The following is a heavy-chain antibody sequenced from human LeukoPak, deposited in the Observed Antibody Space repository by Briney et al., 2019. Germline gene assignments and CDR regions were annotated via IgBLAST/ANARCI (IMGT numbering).Heavy chain of an antibody. D-gene: IGHD2-2*01. CDR1: GYTFTGYY. CDR3: AREDSSTQDAFDI. J-gene: IGHJ3*02. V-gene: IGHV1-2*02. CDR2: INPNSGGT. Sequence: ASVKVSCKASGYTFTGYYMHWVRQAPGQGLEWMGWINPNSGGTNYAQKFQGRVTMTRDTSISTAYMELSRLRSDDTAVYCCAREDSSTQDAFDIWGQGTMVTVSS.